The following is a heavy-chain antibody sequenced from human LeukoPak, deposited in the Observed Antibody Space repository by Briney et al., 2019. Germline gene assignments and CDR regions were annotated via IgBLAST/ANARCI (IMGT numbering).Heavy chain of an antibody. CDR2: LRYDGSNK. J-gene: IGHJ4*02. CDR1: GFTFSSYG. CDR3: AKDAHSSGWWGPFDY. V-gene: IGHV3-30*02. D-gene: IGHD6-19*01. Sequence: PGGSLRLSCAASGFTFSSYGMHWVRQAPGKGLEWVAFLRYDGSNKYYADSVKGRFTISRDNSKNTLYLQMNSLRAEDTAVYYCAKDAHSSGWWGPFDYWGQGTLVTVSS.